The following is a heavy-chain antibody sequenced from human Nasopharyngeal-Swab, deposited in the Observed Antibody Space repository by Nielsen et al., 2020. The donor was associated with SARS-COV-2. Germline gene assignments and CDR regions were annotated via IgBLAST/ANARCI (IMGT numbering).Heavy chain of an antibody. CDR3: VRSSSWYYFDY. V-gene: IGHV4-39*01. CDR1: GGSISSSTNYC. Sequence: SETLSLTCAVSGGSISSSTNYCWVWIRQPPGKGLEWIGTVHYDGSTYYSPSLKSRLTISVDKSKSQFSLQLSSVTAADTAVYYCVRSSSWYYFDYWARGTQVTVSS. CDR2: VHYDGST. J-gene: IGHJ4*02. D-gene: IGHD6-13*01.